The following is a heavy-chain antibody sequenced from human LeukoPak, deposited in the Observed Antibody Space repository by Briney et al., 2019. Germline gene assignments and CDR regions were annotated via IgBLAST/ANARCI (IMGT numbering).Heavy chain of an antibody. CDR3: ARRRAVAGILFAFDI. V-gene: IGHV5-51*01. CDR1: GYSFTSYW. D-gene: IGHD6-19*01. J-gene: IGHJ3*02. CDR2: IYPGDSDT. Sequence: GESLKISCKGSGYSFTSYWIGWVRQMPGKGLEWMGIIYPGDSDTRYSPSFQGQVTISADKSISTAYLQWSSLKASDTAMYYCARRRAVAGILFAFDIWGQGTMVTVSS.